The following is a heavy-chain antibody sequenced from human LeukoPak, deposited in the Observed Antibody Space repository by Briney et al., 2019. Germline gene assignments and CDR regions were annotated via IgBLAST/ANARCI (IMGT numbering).Heavy chain of an antibody. V-gene: IGHV3-33*06. J-gene: IGHJ4*02. CDR3: AKLYGSGTSTNFFDY. D-gene: IGHD3-10*01. CDR2: IWYDGSNK. Sequence: GGSLRLSCAASGFTFSSYGMHWVRQAPGKGLEWVAVIWYDGSNKYYADSVKGRFTISRDNSKNTLYLQMNSLRAEDTAVYYCAKLYGSGTSTNFFDYWGQGTLVTVSS. CDR1: GFTFSSYG.